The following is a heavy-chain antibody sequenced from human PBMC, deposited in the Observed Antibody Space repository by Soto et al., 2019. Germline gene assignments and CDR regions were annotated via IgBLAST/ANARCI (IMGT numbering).Heavy chain of an antibody. CDR3: ARESRMSPTHGRDV. Sequence: QVHVVQSGGGLVKPGGSLRLSCAASGFDFSDFYMSWIRQAPGKGLEWVVYISGSGTIIFYSDSVKGRFSISRGDPHNSVFVQMDSLRVDDTAVYYCARESRMSPTHGRDVWGKGTTVTVSS. J-gene: IGHJ6*04. V-gene: IGHV3-11*01. D-gene: IGHD2-15*01. CDR2: ISGSGTII. CDR1: GFDFSDFY.